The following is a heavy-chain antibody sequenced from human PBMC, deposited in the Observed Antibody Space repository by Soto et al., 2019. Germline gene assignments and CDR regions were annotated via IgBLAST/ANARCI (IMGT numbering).Heavy chain of an antibody. J-gene: IGHJ4*02. CDR2: ITAGSDII. CDR3: VRDRDWAFDY. V-gene: IGHV3-48*02. D-gene: IGHD3-9*01. CDR1: GFTFSSYS. Sequence: EVQLVESGGGLVQPGGSLRFSCAASGFTFSSYSMNWVRQAPGKGLEWISYITAGSDIIRYADSVKGRFTISRDNAKNSLDLQMNSLRDEDTAFYYCVRDRDWAFDYWGQGILVTVSS.